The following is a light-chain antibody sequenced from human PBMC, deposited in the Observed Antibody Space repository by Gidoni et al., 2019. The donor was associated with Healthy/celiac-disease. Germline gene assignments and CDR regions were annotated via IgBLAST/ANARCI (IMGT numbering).Light chain of an antibody. CDR3: QQYNNWPFT. CDR2: GAS. V-gene: IGKV3-15*01. CDR1: QSVSSN. Sequence: EIVMTQSPATLSVSPGERATLSCRARQSVSSNLAWYQQKPGQAPRLLIYGASTRATGIPARFSGSGSGTEFTLTISSLQSEDFAVYYCQQYNNWPFTFXPXTKVDIK. J-gene: IGKJ3*01.